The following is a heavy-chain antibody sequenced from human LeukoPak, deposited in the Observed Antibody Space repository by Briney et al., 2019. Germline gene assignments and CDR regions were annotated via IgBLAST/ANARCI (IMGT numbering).Heavy chain of an antibody. J-gene: IGHJ5*02. V-gene: IGHV4-39*01. CDR2: MYYRGSI. CDR1: GGSISSSSYY. Sequence: KSSETLSLTCTVSGGSISSSSYYCGWIRQHPGKGLEWIGSMYYRGSIYCNPALKIRVPMSEDTSKDQFFLKLSSVIAAHATVYYCARHGRVATPRWFDPWGQGTLVTVSS. CDR3: ARHGRVATPRWFDP. D-gene: IGHD5-12*01.